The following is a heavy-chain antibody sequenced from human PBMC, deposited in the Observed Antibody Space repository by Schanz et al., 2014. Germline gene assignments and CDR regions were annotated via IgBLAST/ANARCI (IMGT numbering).Heavy chain of an antibody. Sequence: EVQLLASGGGLVQPGGSLRLSCAASGFTFSAYAMTWVRQIPGKGLEWVSAISASGGTTYYADSVKGRFTISRDNSKNTLYLQMNSLRAEDTAVYYCAKTPREYCNYDNCPNWFDSWGQGTLXTASS. J-gene: IGHJ5*01. V-gene: IGHV3-23*01. D-gene: IGHD2-15*01. CDR2: ISASGGTT. CDR1: GFTFSAYA. CDR3: AKTPREYCNYDNCPNWFDS.